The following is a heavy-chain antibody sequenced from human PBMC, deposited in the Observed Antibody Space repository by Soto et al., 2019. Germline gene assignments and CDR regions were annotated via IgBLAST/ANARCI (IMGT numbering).Heavy chain of an antibody. V-gene: IGHV3-53*01. J-gene: IGHJ3*02. CDR1: GFTVSSNY. Sequence: PGGSLRLSCAASGFTVSSNYMSWVRPAPGKGLEWVSVIYSGGSTYYADSVKGRFTIPRDNSKNTLYLQMNSPRAEDTAVYYCARMRAYYYDSSGHPGAFDIWGQGTMVTVSS. CDR2: IYSGGST. D-gene: IGHD3-22*01. CDR3: ARMRAYYYDSSGHPGAFDI.